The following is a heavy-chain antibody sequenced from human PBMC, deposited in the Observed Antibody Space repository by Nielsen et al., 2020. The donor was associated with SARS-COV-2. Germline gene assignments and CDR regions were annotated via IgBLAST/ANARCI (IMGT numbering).Heavy chain of an antibody. D-gene: IGHD3-22*01. CDR2: ISGSGGST. V-gene: IGHV3-23*01. CDR3: AKAGIPYYYDSSGYPIYYFDY. J-gene: IGHJ4*02. Sequence: GESLKISCAASGFTFSSYAMSWVRQAPGKGLEWVSAISGSGGSTYYADSVKGRFTISRDNSKNTLYLQMNSLRTEDTAVYYCAKAGIPYYYDSSGYPIYYFDYWGQGTLVTVSS. CDR1: GFTFSSYA.